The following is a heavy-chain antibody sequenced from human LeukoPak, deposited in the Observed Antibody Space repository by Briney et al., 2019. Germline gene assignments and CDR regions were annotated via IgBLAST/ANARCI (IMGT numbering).Heavy chain of an antibody. V-gene: IGHV4-39*07. CDR1: GGSISSSSYY. CDR3: ARTTSGSQITVYYMDV. Sequence: ETLSLTCTVSGGSISSSSYYWGWIRQPPGKGLEWIGSIYYSGSTYYNPSLKSRVTISVDTSKNQFSLKLSSVTAADTAVYYCARTTSGSQITVYYMDVWGKGTTVTVSS. J-gene: IGHJ6*03. D-gene: IGHD1-26*01. CDR2: IYYSGST.